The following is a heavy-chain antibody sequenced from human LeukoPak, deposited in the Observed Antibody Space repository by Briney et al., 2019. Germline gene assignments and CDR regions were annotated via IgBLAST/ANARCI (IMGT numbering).Heavy chain of an antibody. CDR3: ARVLHVEFDY. J-gene: IGHJ4*02. CDR2: INPNNGGT. Sequence: ASVKVSCKASGYTFTAYYMHWVRQAPGQGLEWMGWINPNNGGTIYAQKFQGRVTMTRDTSISTAYMELSRLRSDDTAVYYCARVLHVEFDYWGQGTLVTVSS. V-gene: IGHV1-2*02. CDR1: GYTFTAYY.